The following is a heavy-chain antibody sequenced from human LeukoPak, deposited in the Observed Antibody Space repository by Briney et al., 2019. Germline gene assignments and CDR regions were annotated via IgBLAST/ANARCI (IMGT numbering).Heavy chain of an antibody. V-gene: IGHV3-48*03. Sequence: PGGSLRLSCAASGFTFSSYEMNWVRQAPGKGLEWVSYISSSGDTIFYADSVKGRFTTSRDNAKNSLYLQMNSLRAEDTAVYYCASRTRRDGYNYFDYWGQGTLVTVSS. CDR2: ISSSGDTI. J-gene: IGHJ4*02. CDR3: ASRTRRDGYNYFDY. D-gene: IGHD5-24*01. CDR1: GFTFSSYE.